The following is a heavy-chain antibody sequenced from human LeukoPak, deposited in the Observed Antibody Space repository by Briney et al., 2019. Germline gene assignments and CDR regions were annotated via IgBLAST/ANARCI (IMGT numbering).Heavy chain of an antibody. Sequence: GGSLRLSCAASGFTFSSYSMTWVRQAPGKGLEWVSYISSSSSTIYYADSVKGRFTISRDNAKNSLYLQMNSLRAEDTAVYYCASSFYGDYSNYWGQGTLVTVSS. CDR2: ISSSSSTI. D-gene: IGHD4-17*01. CDR3: ASSFYGDYSNY. V-gene: IGHV3-48*01. CDR1: GFTFSSYS. J-gene: IGHJ4*02.